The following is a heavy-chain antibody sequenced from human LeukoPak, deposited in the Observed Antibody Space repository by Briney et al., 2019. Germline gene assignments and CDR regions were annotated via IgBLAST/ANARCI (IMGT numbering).Heavy chain of an antibody. CDR3: ARRMGGELVAFDI. CDR2: ISPSGSST. J-gene: IGHJ3*02. D-gene: IGHD1-7*01. CDR1: GFTFSSYA. Sequence: PGGSLRLSCAASGFTFSSYAMSWVRQAPGKGLEWVSTISPSGSSTYFADSVKGRFTISRDNAKNSLYLQMNSLRDEDTAVYYCARRMGGELVAFDIWGQGTTFTVSS. V-gene: IGHV3-23*01.